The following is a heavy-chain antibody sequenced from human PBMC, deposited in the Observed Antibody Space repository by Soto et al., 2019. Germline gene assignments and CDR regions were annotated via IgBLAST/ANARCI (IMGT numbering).Heavy chain of an antibody. CDR2: IVVGSGNT. CDR3: AAGTITIFGVDNDAFDI. Sequence: ASVKVSCKVSGYTLTELSMHWVRQAPGKGLEWIGWIVVGSGNTNYAQKFQERVTITRDMYTSTAYMELSSLRSEDTAVYYCAAGTITIFGVDNDAFDISGQGTMVTVSS. CDR1: GYTLTELS. D-gene: IGHD3-3*01. V-gene: IGHV1-58*02. J-gene: IGHJ3*02.